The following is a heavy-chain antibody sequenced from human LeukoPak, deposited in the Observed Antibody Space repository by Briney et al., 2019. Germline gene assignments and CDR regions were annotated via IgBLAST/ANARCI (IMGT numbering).Heavy chain of an antibody. V-gene: IGHV1-69*13. CDR2: VIPIFGTA. D-gene: IGHD3-3*01. Sequence: SVKVSCKASGGTFISYAISWVRQAPGQGLEWMGGVIPIFGTANYAQKFQGRVTITADESTSTAYMELSRLRSEDTAVYYCASYQSFWSGYERYAFDIWGQGTMVTVSS. CDR3: ASYQSFWSGYERYAFDI. CDR1: GGTFISYA. J-gene: IGHJ3*02.